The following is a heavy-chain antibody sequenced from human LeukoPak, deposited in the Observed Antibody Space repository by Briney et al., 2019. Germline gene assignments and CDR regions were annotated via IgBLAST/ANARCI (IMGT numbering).Heavy chain of an antibody. CDR2: IYYSGST. CDR3: ARATIGYWFDP. J-gene: IGHJ5*02. Sequence: SETLFLTCTVSGGSISSSSYYWGWIRQPPGKGLEWIGSIYYSGSTYYNPSLKSRVTISVDTSKNQFSLKLSSVTAADTAVYYCARATIGYWFDPWGQGTLVTVSS. D-gene: IGHD3-9*01. V-gene: IGHV4-39*07. CDR1: GGSISSSSYY.